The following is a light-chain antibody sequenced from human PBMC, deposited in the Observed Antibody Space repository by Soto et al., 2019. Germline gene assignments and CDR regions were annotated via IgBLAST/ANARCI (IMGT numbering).Light chain of an antibody. CDR1: QSVLYTSDNKNY. CDR3: QQYYITPPT. Sequence: DIVMTQSPDSLAVSLGERATINCKSSQSVLYTSDNKNYLAWYQQNPGQPPKLLIYWASTRESGVPDRFSGSGSGTDFPLTISSLQAEDVAFYYCQQYYITPPTFGQGTKLEIK. V-gene: IGKV4-1*01. CDR2: WAS. J-gene: IGKJ2*01.